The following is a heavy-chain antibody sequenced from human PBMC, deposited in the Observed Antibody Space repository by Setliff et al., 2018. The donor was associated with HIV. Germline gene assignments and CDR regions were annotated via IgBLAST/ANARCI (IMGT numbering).Heavy chain of an antibody. D-gene: IGHD6-13*01. Sequence: SSVKVSCKASVGIFSRFAFSWVRQAPGQGREWMGGIIPIFGIPNYAQKFQGRVTITADESTSTAYMELSSLRSDDTAFYYCARDSSIWYLNGDDWFDPWGQGTLVTVSS. CDR2: IIPIFGIP. CDR1: VGIFSRFA. J-gene: IGHJ5*02. CDR3: ARDSSIWYLNGDDWFDP. V-gene: IGHV1-69*13.